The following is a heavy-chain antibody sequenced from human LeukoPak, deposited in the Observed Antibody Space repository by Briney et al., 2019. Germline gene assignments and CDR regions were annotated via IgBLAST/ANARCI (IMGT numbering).Heavy chain of an antibody. CDR3: ARDKLGIARGGFDP. D-gene: IGHD6-13*01. CDR2: ISYDGSNK. CDR1: GFTFSSYA. V-gene: IGHV3-30-3*01. J-gene: IGHJ5*02. Sequence: GGSLRLSCAASGFTFSSYAMHWVRQAPGKGLEWVAVISYDGSNKYYADSVKGRFTISRDNSKNTLYLQMNSLRAEDTAVYYCARDKLGIARGGFDPWGQGTLVTVSS.